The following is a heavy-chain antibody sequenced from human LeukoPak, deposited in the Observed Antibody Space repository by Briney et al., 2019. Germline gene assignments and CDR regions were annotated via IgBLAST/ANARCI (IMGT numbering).Heavy chain of an antibody. CDR3: ARVRRLTMIVVVTHDAFDI. J-gene: IGHJ3*02. CDR1: GFTFSSYS. D-gene: IGHD3-22*01. CDR2: ISSSSSYI. V-gene: IGHV3-21*01. Sequence: PGGSLRLSCAASGFTFSSYSMNWVRQAPGKGLGWVSSISSSSSYIYYADSVKGRFTISRDNAKNSLYLQMNSLRAEDTAVYYCARVRRLTMIVVVTHDAFDIWGQGTMVTVSS.